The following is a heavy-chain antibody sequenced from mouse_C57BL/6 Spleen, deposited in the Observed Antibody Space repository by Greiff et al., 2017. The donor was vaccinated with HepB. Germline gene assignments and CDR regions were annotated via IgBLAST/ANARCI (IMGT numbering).Heavy chain of an antibody. J-gene: IGHJ1*03. Sequence: VPLQQSGPELVQPGASVKISCKASGSAFSSSWMNWVKQRPGKGLAWIGRIYPGDGDTNYNGKFKGKATLPADKASSTAYLQLSSLTSEDSAVYFCGRGKILRSYWYVEVWGTGTTVTVSS. V-gene: IGHV1-82*01. CDR2: IYPGDGDT. CDR1: GSAFSSSW. CDR3: GRGKILRSYWYVEV. D-gene: IGHD1-1*01.